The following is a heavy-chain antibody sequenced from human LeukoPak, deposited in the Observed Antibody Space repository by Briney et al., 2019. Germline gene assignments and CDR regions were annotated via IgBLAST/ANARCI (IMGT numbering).Heavy chain of an antibody. Sequence: ASVKVSCKASGYTFTGYYMHWVRLAPGQGLEWMGWINPNSGGTNYAQKFQGRVTMTRDTSISTAYMELSRLRSDDTAVYYCARDYGGDTASDYWGQGTLVTVSS. V-gene: IGHV1-2*02. D-gene: IGHD5-18*01. CDR1: GYTFTGYY. J-gene: IGHJ4*02. CDR3: ARDYGGDTASDY. CDR2: INPNSGGT.